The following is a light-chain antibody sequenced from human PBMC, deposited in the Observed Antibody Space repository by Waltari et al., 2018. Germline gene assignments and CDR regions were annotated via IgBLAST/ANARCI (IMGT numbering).Light chain of an antibody. V-gene: IGLV2-8*01. J-gene: IGLJ2*01. Sequence: QSALTQPPAASGSPGQSVTISCTGTSSDVGAYNSVSRYQQHPGKAPKLMIYEFSTPPPGVPDRFSGSKSCHTASLTVSGLQAEDEADYYCSSYAGSNHFVVFGGGTKLTVL. CDR3: SSYAGSNHFVV. CDR1: SSDVGAYNS. CDR2: EFS.